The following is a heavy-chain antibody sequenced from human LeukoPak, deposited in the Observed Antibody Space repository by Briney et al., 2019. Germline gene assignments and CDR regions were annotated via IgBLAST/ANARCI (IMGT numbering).Heavy chain of an antibody. J-gene: IGHJ4*02. CDR1: GYTFTSYY. D-gene: IGHD3-22*01. V-gene: IGHV1-46*01. CDR3: ARATCYYDSSGYYGMGY. Sequence: GASVKVSCKASGYTFTSYYMHWVRQAPEQGLEWMGIINPSGGSTSYAQKFQGRVTMTRDTSTSTVYMELSSLRSEDTAVYYCARATCYYDSSGYYGMGYWGQGTLVTVSS. CDR2: INPSGGST.